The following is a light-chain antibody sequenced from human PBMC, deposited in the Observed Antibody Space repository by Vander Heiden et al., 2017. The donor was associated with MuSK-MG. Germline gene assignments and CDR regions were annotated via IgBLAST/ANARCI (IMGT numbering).Light chain of an antibody. CDR1: QSISSW. CDR3: QQDYSYSYT. CDR2: KAS. Sequence: IQMTQSPSTLSASVGDRGTITCRASQSISSWLAWYQQKPGKAPKLLIYKASSLESGVPSRFSGSGSATEFTLTISSLQPADFAPYYCQQDYSYSYTFGQGTKLEIK. J-gene: IGKJ2*01. V-gene: IGKV1-5*03.